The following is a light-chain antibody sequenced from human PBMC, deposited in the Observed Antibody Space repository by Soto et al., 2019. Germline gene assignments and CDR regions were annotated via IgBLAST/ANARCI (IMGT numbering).Light chain of an antibody. Sequence: QSALTQPRSASGSPGQSITISCTGTSSDVGGYNYVSWYQQHPAKAPKLLIFDVSKRPSGVPNRFSGSKSGNTASLTISGRRAEDEADYYCSAYTARSTLVFGGGTKLTVL. J-gene: IGLJ3*02. CDR1: SSDVGGYNY. CDR3: SAYTARSTLV. CDR2: DVS. V-gene: IGLV2-11*01.